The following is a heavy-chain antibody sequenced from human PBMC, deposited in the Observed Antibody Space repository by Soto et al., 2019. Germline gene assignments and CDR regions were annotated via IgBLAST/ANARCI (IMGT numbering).Heavy chain of an antibody. V-gene: IGHV3-48*01. Sequence: PGGSLRLSCAASGFTFSSYSMNWVRQAPGRGLEWVSYISSSSSTIYYADSVKGRLTISRDNAKNSLYLQMNSLRAEDTAMYYCAPGDLGNPAGYYYHYYMDVWGKATTVTVSS. CDR2: ISSSSSTI. J-gene: IGHJ6*03. D-gene: IGHD2-21*02. CDR3: APGDLGNPAGYYYHYYMDV. CDR1: GFTFSSYS.